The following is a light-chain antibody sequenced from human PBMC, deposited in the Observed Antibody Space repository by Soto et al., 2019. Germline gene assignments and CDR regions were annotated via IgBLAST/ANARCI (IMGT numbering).Light chain of an antibody. Sequence: QLVLTQSPSASASLGASVKLTCTLSSGHSSYAIAWHQQQPEKGPRYLMKLNSDGSHSKGDGIPDRFSGSSSGAERYLTISSLQSEDGADYYCQTWGTGTRGVFGGGTKLTVL. CDR2: LNSDGSH. CDR1: SGHSSYA. CDR3: QTWGTGTRGV. V-gene: IGLV4-69*01. J-gene: IGLJ3*02.